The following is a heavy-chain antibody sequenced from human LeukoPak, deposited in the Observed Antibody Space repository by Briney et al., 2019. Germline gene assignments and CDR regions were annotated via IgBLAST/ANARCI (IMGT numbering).Heavy chain of an antibody. J-gene: IGHJ4*02. Sequence: PGGSLRLSCAASGFTFSSYGMHWVRQAPGKGLEWVAVISYDGSNKYYADSVKGRFTISRDNSKNTLYLQMNSLRAEDTAVYYCAKSRLGHIVVVTATPFDYWGQGTLVTVSS. CDR3: AKSRLGHIVVVTATPFDY. V-gene: IGHV3-30*18. D-gene: IGHD2-21*02. CDR1: GFTFSSYG. CDR2: ISYDGSNK.